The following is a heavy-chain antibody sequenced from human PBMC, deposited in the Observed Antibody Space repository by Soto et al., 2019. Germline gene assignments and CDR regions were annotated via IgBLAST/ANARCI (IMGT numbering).Heavy chain of an antibody. Sequence: EVHLVESGGGLVQPGGSLKLSCAASGFIFSASDMHWVRQAPGKGLEWVGRIRTKVNTYATTYAASVQGRFTISRDDSKSTAYLQMSSLKTEDTAVYYCTNRRDLGYWGQGTLVTVSS. CDR1: GFIFSASD. CDR2: IRTKVNTYAT. CDR3: TNRRDLGY. D-gene: IGHD3-16*02. J-gene: IGHJ4*02. V-gene: IGHV3-73*01.